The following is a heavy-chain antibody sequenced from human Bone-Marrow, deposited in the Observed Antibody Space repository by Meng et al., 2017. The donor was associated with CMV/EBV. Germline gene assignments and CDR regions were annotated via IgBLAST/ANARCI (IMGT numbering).Heavy chain of an antibody. D-gene: IGHD4-17*01. CDR1: GGSVSSGSYY. V-gene: IGHV4-61*01. Sequence: VSGGSVSSGSYYWSWVRQPPGKGLEWIGYIYYSGSTNYTPSLKSRVTISVDTSKDQFSLKLSSVTAADTAVYYCARIDYGADYFDYWGQGALVTVSS. J-gene: IGHJ4*02. CDR2: IYYSGST. CDR3: ARIDYGADYFDY.